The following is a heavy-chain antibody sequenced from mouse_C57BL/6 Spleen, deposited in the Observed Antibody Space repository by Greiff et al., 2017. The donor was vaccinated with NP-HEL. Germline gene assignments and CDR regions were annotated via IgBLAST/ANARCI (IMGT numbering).Heavy chain of an antibody. D-gene: IGHD1-1*01. J-gene: IGHJ4*01. V-gene: IGHV1-42*01. CDR1: GYSFTGYY. Sequence: EVQLQQSGPELVKPGASVKISCKASGYSFTGYYMNWVKQSPEKSLEWIGEINPSTGGTTYNQKFKAKATLTVDKSSSTAYMQLKSLTSEDSAVYYCARWITTVVASYYYAMDYWGQGTSVTVSS. CDR3: ARWITTVVASYYYAMDY. CDR2: INPSTGGT.